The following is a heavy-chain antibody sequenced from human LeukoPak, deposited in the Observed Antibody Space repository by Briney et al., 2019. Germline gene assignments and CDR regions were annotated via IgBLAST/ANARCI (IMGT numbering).Heavy chain of an antibody. V-gene: IGHV1-8*02. CDR3: ARVGRLGMDV. D-gene: IGHD6-6*01. J-gene: IGHJ6*02. Sequence: ASVKVSCKASGYTFTSYGISWVRQAPGQGLEWMGWMNPNSGNTGYAQKFQGRVTMTRNTFISTAYMELSSLRSEDTAVYYCARVGRLGMDVWGQGTTVTVSS. CDR2: MNPNSGNT. CDR1: GYTFTSYG.